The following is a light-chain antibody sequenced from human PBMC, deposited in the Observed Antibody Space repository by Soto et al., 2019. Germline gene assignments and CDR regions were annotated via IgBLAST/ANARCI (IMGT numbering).Light chain of an antibody. V-gene: IGKV3-15*01. CDR1: QSVSSN. Sequence: EIVMTQSPATLSVSPGERATLSCRASQSVSSNLAWYQQKPGQAPTLVIYGASARATGIPARFSGSGSGTEFTLTISSLQSEDFAVYYCQQYDIWPPYTFGQGTKVDIK. J-gene: IGKJ2*01. CDR3: QQYDIWPPYT. CDR2: GAS.